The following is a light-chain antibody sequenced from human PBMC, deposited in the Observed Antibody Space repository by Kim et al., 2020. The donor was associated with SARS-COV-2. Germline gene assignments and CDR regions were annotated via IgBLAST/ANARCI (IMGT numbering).Light chain of an antibody. CDR3: QAWDSGTVV. V-gene: IGLV3-1*01. J-gene: IGLJ2*01. CDR1: KLGSRY. Sequence: SYELTQPPSVSVSPGQTATITCSGDKLGSRYASWYQQIPGQSPSLLIYQDTIRPSGIPERFSGSASGDTATLTISETQTMDEAAYYCQAWDSGTVVFGGGTQLTVL. CDR2: QDT.